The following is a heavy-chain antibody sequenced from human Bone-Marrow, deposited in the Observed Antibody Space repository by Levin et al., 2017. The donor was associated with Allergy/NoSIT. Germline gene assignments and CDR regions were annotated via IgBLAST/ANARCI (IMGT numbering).Heavy chain of an antibody. Sequence: GESLKISCATSGFTFSGTAMHWVRQASGKGLEWVGRIRSQANNYATVYAAAVEGRFTISRDDSKNTSYLQMNRLTIEDTAVYYCTRRGLRTGVGDYWGQGTLVIVSS. J-gene: IGHJ4*02. CDR2: IRSQANNYAT. CDR3: TRRGLRTGVGDY. D-gene: IGHD3-3*01. CDR1: GFTFSGTA. V-gene: IGHV3-73*01.